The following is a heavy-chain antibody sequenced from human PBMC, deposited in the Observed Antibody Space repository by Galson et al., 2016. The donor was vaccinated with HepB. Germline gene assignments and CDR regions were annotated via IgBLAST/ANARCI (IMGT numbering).Heavy chain of an antibody. D-gene: IGHD1-26*01. CDR2: ISAYSGDT. Sequence: SVKVSCKASGYTFTSNGISWVRQAPGQGLEWMGWISAYSGDTNYALKFQGRIIMTTDTPTSTAYMELTSLRSGDAAVYYCARDINYIVGPTEWDWGQGTPVIVSS. CDR1: GYTFTSNG. J-gene: IGHJ4*02. CDR3: ARDINYIVGPTEWD. V-gene: IGHV1-18*01.